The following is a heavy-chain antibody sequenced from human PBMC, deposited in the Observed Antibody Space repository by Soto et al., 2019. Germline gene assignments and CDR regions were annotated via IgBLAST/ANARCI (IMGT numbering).Heavy chain of an antibody. CDR3: AHRPSGWYLFDY. J-gene: IGHJ4*02. CDR2: IYWNDDK. Sequence: SGPTLVNPTQTLTLTCTFSGFSLSTSGLGVGWIRQPPGKALEWLALIYWNDDKRYSPSLKARLTITKDTSKNQVVLTMTNMDPVDTATYYCAHRPSGWYLFDYWGQGTLVTVSS. D-gene: IGHD6-19*01. CDR1: GFSLSTSGLG. V-gene: IGHV2-5*01.